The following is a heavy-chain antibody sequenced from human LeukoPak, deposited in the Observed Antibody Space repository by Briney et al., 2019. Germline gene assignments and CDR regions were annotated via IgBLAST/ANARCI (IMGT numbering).Heavy chain of an antibody. Sequence: SETLSLTFAVYGGSFSGYYWSWIRQPPGKGLEWIGGINHSGSTNYNPSLKSRVTISVDTSKNQFSLKLSSVTAADTAVYYCARGPIALAGLGVFDYWGQGTLVTVSS. CDR1: GGSFSGYY. J-gene: IGHJ4*02. V-gene: IGHV4-34*01. CDR2: INHSGST. CDR3: ARGPIALAGLGVFDY. D-gene: IGHD6-19*01.